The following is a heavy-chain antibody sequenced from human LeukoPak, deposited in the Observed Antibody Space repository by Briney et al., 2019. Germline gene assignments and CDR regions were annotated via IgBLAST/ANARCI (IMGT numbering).Heavy chain of an antibody. CDR1: GGSISSGSYY. V-gene: IGHV4-61*02. D-gene: IGHD2-2*01. J-gene: IGHJ6*03. CDR3: ARNHCSSTSCYYYYYYMDV. Sequence: SETLSLTCTVSGGSISSGSYYWSWIRQPAGKGLEWIGRIYTIGSTNYNPSLKSRVTISVDTSKNQFSLKLSSVTAADTAVYYCARNHCSSTSCYYYYYYMDVWGKGTTVTVSS. CDR2: IYTIGST.